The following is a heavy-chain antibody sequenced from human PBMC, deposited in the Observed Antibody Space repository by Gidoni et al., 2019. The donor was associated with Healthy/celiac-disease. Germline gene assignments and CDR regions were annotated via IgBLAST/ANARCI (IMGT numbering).Heavy chain of an antibody. Sequence: QVQLVESGGGVVQPGRSLRLSCAASGFTSSGYAMHGVRQAPGKGLEWVAVISYDGSNKYYADSVKGRFTISRDNSKNTLYLQMNSLRAEDTAVYYCAKDLFADLSPSGYYYYYGMDVWGQGTTVTVSS. CDR2: ISYDGSNK. J-gene: IGHJ6*02. V-gene: IGHV3-30*18. D-gene: IGHD1-26*01. CDR3: AKDLFADLSPSGYYYYYGMDV. CDR1: GFTSSGYA.